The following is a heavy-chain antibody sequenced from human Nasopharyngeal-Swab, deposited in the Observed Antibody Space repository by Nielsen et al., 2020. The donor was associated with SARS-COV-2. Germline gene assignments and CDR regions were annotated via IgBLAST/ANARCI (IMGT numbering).Heavy chain of an antibody. CDR3: AKANVLFWFGQFKNDGFDI. CDR2: ISYEGSKK. V-gene: IGHV3-30*18. Sequence: GGSLRLSCTASGFSFNNYGMHWVRQAPGKGLEWVAVISYEGSKKFYAESVEGRFTISRDYSKSTLYLQMDSLRTEDTAMYYCAKANVLFWFGQFKNDGFDIWGRGTMVAVSS. J-gene: IGHJ3*02. D-gene: IGHD3-10*01. CDR1: GFSFNNYG.